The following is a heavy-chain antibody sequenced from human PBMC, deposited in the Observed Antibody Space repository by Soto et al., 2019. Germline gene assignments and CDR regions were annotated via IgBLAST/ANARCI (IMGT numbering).Heavy chain of an antibody. J-gene: IGHJ6*03. CDR2: ISASGTQT. Sequence: EVQLLDSGGGLGQSGGSLRLSCAASGFSFYTYAMTWVRQAPGKGLEWVSSISASGTQTYYADSVKGRFTIFRDNSRNTVYLQMNSLRVEDTAVYYCAKGGGSGYFAYHYIDVWGKGTTVTVSS. CDR3: AKGGGSGYFAYHYIDV. D-gene: IGHD3-3*01. CDR1: GFSFYTYA. V-gene: IGHV3-23*01.